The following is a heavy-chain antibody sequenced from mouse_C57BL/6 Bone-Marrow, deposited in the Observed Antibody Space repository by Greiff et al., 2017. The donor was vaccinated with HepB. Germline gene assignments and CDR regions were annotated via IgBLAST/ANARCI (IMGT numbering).Heavy chain of an antibody. CDR1: GFTFSSYA. J-gene: IGHJ1*03. D-gene: IGHD1-1*01. V-gene: IGHV5-9-1*02. CDR2: ISSGGDYI. CDR3: TRDRHYYGSSYWYFDV. Sequence: EVKVVESGEGLVKPGGSLKLSCAASGFTFSSYAMSWVRQTPEKRLEWVAYISSGGDYIYYADTVKGRFTISRDNARNTLYLQMSSLKSEDTAMYYCTRDRHYYGSSYWYFDVWGTGTTVTVSS.